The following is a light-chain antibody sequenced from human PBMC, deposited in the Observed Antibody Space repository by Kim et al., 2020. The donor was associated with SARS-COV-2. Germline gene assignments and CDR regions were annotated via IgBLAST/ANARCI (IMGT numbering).Light chain of an antibody. V-gene: IGLV2-11*01. CDR2: DVS. J-gene: IGLJ1*01. CDR1: SSDLGGYNY. CDR3: CSYAGNYPYV. Sequence: QSVTLSCTATSSDLGGYNYVSCYQQQYPGKAPKLMLYDVSERPSGVPDRFSGSKSGNTASLTISGLQADDEADYFCCSYAGNYPYVFGSGTQVTVL.